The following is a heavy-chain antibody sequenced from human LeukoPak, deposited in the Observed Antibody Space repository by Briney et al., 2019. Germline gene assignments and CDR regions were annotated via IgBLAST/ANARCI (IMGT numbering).Heavy chain of an antibody. CDR3: AGYLTSIPSGMDV. J-gene: IGHJ6*02. CDR2: ISGSGANT. D-gene: IGHD1-26*01. CDR1: GFTFSVYA. Sequence: PGGSLRLSCAASGFTFSVYAMSWVRQAPGKGLEWVSGISGSGANTHYADSVKGRFTISRDNGKNTLYLQMNSPRAEDTAVYYCAGYLTSIPSGMDVWGQGATVTVSS. V-gene: IGHV3-23*01.